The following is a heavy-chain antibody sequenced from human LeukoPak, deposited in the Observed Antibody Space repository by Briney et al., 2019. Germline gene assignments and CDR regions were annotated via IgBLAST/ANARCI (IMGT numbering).Heavy chain of an antibody. Sequence: PSETLSLTCTVSGYSISSGYYWGWIRQPPGKGLEWIGSIYYSGSTYYNPSLKSRVTISVDTSKNQFSLKLSSVTATDTAVYYCARGPTGYEGYWGRGTLVTVSS. CDR2: IYYSGST. CDR1: GYSISSGYY. CDR3: ARGPTGYEGY. J-gene: IGHJ4*02. D-gene: IGHD3-9*01. V-gene: IGHV4-38-2*02.